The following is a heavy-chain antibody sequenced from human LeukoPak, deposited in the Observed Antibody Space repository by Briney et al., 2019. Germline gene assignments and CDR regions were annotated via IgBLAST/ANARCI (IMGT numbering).Heavy chain of an antibody. CDR1: AYTFTSFG. CDR2: ISPYNGDT. Sequence: ASVEVSCKASAYTFTSFGISWVRQAPGQGLEWMGWISPYNGDTKYVQKFQGRLTMTTDTSTSTAYMELRSLRFDDTAIYYCARVLRYFDPLDYWGQGTLVTVSS. J-gene: IGHJ4*02. CDR3: ARVLRYFDPLDY. D-gene: IGHD3-9*01. V-gene: IGHV1-18*01.